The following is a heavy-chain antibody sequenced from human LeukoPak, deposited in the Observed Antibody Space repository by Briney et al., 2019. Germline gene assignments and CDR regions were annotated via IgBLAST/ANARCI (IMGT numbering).Heavy chain of an antibody. CDR2: LKQDGSEI. V-gene: IGHV3-7*01. CDR1: GFTFSTYW. Sequence: GESLRLSCAASGFTFSTYWMSWVRQAPGKGLEWVATLKQDGSEIYYVDSVKGRFTISRDNAKNSLYLQMNSLRAEDTAVYYCASSGFTMMAGWFDPWGQGILVTVSS. J-gene: IGHJ5*02. CDR3: ASSGFTMMAGWFDP. D-gene: IGHD3-22*01.